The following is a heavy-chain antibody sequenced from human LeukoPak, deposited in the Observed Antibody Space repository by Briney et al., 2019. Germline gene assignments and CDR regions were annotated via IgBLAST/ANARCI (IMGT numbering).Heavy chain of an antibody. D-gene: IGHD6-19*01. CDR1: GGSISSTNSY. CDR2: IYYSGST. J-gene: IGHJ4*02. V-gene: IGHV4-39*01. Sequence: PSETLSLTCTVSGGSISSTNSYWGWIRQPPGKGLEWIGNIYYSGSTYYNPSLKSRVTISIDTSKNQFSLKLSSVTAADTAVYYCARRSDSGWDLDYWGQGTLVTVSS. CDR3: ARRSDSGWDLDY.